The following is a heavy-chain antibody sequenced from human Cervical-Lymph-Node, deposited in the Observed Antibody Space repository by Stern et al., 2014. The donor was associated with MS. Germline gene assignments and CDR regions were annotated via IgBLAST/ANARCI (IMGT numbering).Heavy chain of an antibody. V-gene: IGHV3-30*03. J-gene: IGHJ6*02. CDR2: MSFVGGNR. CDR3: MGVGDAMHV. Sequence: VQLVESGGGVVQPGRSLTLSCAASGFSLSNSGMHWVRQAPGKGLEWVAVMSFVGGNRKYGASVKGRFSISRDIANNTLFLQMNSLRPEDTAVYYCMGVGDAMHVWGQGTTVIVSS. CDR1: GFSLSNSG.